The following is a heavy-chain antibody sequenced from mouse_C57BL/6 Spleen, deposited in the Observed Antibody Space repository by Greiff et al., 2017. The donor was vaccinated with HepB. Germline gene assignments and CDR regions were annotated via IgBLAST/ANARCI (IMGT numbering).Heavy chain of an antibody. J-gene: IGHJ1*03. V-gene: IGHV3-6*01. CDR2: ISYDGSN. Sequence: EVKLVESGPGLVKPSQSLSLTCSVTGYSITSGYYWNWIRQFPGNKLEWMGYISYDGSNNYNPSLKNRISITRDTSKNQFFLKLNSVTTEDTATYYCARESNYVVSYWYFDVWGTGTTVTVSS. CDR1: GYSITSGYY. CDR3: ARESNYVVSYWYFDV. D-gene: IGHD2-5*01.